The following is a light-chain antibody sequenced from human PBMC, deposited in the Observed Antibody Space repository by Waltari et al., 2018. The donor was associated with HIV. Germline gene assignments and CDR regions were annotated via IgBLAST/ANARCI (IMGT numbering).Light chain of an antibody. V-gene: IGLV2-23*02. CDR2: EVT. J-gene: IGLJ2*01. Sequence: HSALTQPASVSGSPGQTITISCTGARTDVGTYDLVSWYQHHPGKAPKRIIYEVTERPSGISNRFSGSKSANTASLTISGLQADDEADYYCSSYTVSETLVFGGGTKLTVL. CDR1: RTDVGTYDL. CDR3: SSYTVSETLV.